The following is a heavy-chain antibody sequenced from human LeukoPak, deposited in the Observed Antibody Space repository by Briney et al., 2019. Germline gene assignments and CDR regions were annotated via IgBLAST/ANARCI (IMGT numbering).Heavy chain of an antibody. CDR3: ARDMYDSSGYRYFDY. CDR1: GGSISSGDYY. Sequence: SQTLSLTCTVSGGSISSGDYYWSWIRQPPGKGLEWIGYIYYSGSTYYNPSLKSRVTISVDTSKNQFSLKLSSVTAADTAVYYCARDMYDSSGYRYFDYWGQGTLVTVSS. CDR2: IYYSGST. J-gene: IGHJ4*02. V-gene: IGHV4-30-4*08. D-gene: IGHD3-22*01.